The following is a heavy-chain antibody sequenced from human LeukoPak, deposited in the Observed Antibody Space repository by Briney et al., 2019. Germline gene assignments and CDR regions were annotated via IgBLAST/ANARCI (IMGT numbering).Heavy chain of an antibody. CDR1: GGSISSGSYY. CDR2: IYTSGST. V-gene: IGHV4-61*02. D-gene: IGHD2-15*01. CDR3: AREGRYCSGGSCPIDC. Sequence: SETLSLTCTVSGGSISSGSYYWSWIRQPAGKGLEWIGRIYTSGSTNYNPSLKSRVTISVDTSKNQFSLKLSSVTAADTAVYYCAREGRYCSGGSCPIDCWGQGTLVTVSS. J-gene: IGHJ4*02.